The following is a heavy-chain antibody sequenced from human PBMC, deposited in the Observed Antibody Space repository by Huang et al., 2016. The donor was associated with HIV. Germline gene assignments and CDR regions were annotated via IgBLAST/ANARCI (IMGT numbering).Heavy chain of an antibody. CDR1: GYTFTNFA. Sequence: QVQLVQSGAEVKKPGASVKVSCKASGYTFTNFAMHWVRQAPGQRLEWMGWIDTDKSDTRYSQRFQGRLTITRDTSASTAYMELSSLRSEDTAVYYCAGDPHVFVAGPFFDCWGQGTLVTVSS. D-gene: IGHD3-10*02. CDR3: AGDPHVFVAGPFFDC. V-gene: IGHV1-3*04. CDR2: IDTDKSDT. J-gene: IGHJ4*02.